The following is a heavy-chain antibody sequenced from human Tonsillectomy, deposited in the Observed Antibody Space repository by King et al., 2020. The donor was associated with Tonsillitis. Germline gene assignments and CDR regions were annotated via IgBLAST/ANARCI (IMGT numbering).Heavy chain of an antibody. CDR1: GFTFSGAA. Sequence: DVQLVESGGGLVQPGGSLTLSCAASGFTFSGAAMHWFRQASGKGLEWVGLIRSKANSYATVYAASVNGRFTVSRDDSKKTAYLQVNSLKTEDTAVYYCTRGGDYDSGYYYGMDVWGQGTTVTVSS. CDR3: TRGGDYDSGYYYGMDV. V-gene: IGHV3-73*02. J-gene: IGHJ6*02. CDR2: IRSKANSYAT. D-gene: IGHD4-17*01.